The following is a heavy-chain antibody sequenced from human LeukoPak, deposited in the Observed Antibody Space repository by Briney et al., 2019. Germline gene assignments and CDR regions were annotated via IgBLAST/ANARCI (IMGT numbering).Heavy chain of an antibody. V-gene: IGHV4-31*03. Sequence: SETLSLTCTVSGGSVSSGGYYWGWIRQHPGKGLEWIGYIYYSGSTYYNPSLKSRVTISVDTSKNQFSLKLSSVTAADTAVHYCAREVDYDGSGGYGDVWGKGTTVTVSS. CDR2: IYYSGST. CDR1: GGSVSSGGYY. CDR3: AREVDYDGSGGYGDV. D-gene: IGHD3-10*01. J-gene: IGHJ6*04.